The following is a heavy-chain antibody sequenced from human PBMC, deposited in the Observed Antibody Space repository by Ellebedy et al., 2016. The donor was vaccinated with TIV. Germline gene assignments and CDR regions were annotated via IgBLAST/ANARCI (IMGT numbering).Heavy chain of an antibody. CDR3: ARAKVVASYYFDY. CDR2: ISSSSSTI. D-gene: IGHD2-15*01. CDR1: GFTFSSYA. J-gene: IGHJ4*02. Sequence: GESLKISXAASGFTFSSYAMSWVRQAPGKGLEWVSYISSSSSTIYYADSVKGRFTISRDNAKNSVYLQMNSLRAEDTAVYYCARAKVVASYYFDYWGQGTLVTVSS. V-gene: IGHV3-48*04.